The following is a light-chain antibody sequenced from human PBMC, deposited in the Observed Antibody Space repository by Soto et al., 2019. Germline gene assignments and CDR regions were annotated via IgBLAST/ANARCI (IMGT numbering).Light chain of an antibody. CDR2: EGS. V-gene: IGLV2-23*01. CDR3: CSYAGVYV. Sequence: QSALTQPASVSGSPGQSITISCTGTSSDVGSYNLVSWYQQHPGKAPKLMIYEGSKRPSGVSNRFSGSKSGNTASLTISGLQAEDEAYYYCCSYAGVYVFGTGTKLTVL. CDR1: SSDVGSYNL. J-gene: IGLJ1*01.